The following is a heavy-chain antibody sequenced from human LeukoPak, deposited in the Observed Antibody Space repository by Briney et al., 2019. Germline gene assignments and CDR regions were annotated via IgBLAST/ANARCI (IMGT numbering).Heavy chain of an antibody. V-gene: IGHV3-53*01. CDR2: IYSGGST. D-gene: IGHD1-26*01. CDR1: GFTVSSNY. J-gene: IGHJ4*02. Sequence: GGSLRLSCAASGFTVSSNYMSWVRQAPGKGLEWVSVIYSGGSTYYADSVKGRFTISRDNSKNTLYLQMNSLRAEDTAVYYCAGGGIVGATTNYFDYWGQGTLVTVSS. CDR3: AGGGIVGATTNYFDY.